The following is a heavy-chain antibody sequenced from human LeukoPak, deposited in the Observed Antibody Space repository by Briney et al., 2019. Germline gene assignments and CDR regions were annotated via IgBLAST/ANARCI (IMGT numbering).Heavy chain of an antibody. V-gene: IGHV4-39*01. Sequence: SETLSLTCTVSGGSISSSSYYWGWIRQPPWKGLEWIGSIYYSGSTYYNPSLKSRVTISVDTSKKQFSLKLNSVTAADTAVYYCASSYGLNYYYYYMDVWGKGTTVTISS. J-gene: IGHJ6*03. D-gene: IGHD3-10*01. CDR3: ASSYGLNYYYYYMDV. CDR2: IYYSGST. CDR1: GGSISSSSYY.